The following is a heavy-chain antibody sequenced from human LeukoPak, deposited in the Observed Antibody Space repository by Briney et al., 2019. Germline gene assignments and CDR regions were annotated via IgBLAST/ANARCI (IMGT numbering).Heavy chain of an antibody. J-gene: IGHJ4*02. Sequence: GSLRLSCAASGFTLSSYWMHWVRQAPGKGLVWVPRINSDGSSTTYADSVKGRFTISRDNAKNTLYLQMNSLRAEDTAVYYCARDPAPQRHWGQGTLVTVSS. D-gene: IGHD6-25*01. CDR2: INSDGSST. CDR1: GFTLSSYW. V-gene: IGHV3-74*01. CDR3: ARDPAPQRH.